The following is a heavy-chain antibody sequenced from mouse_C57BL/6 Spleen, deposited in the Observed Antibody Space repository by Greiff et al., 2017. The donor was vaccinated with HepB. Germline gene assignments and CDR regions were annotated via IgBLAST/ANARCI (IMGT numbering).Heavy chain of an antibody. V-gene: IGHV10-1*01. CDR1: GFSFNTYA. J-gene: IGHJ2*01. CDR2: IRSKSNNYAT. Sequence: EVQVVESGGGLVQPKGSLKLSCAASGFSFNTYAMNWVRQAPGKGLDWVARIRSKSNNYATYYADSVKDRFTISRDDSESMLYLQMNNLKTEDTAMYYCVRHWDGYFDYWGQGTTLTVSS. CDR3: VRHWDGYFDY. D-gene: IGHD4-1*01.